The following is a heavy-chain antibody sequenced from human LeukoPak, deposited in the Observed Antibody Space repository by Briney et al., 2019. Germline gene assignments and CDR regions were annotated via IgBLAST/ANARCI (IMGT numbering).Heavy chain of an antibody. V-gene: IGHV1-69*04. D-gene: IGHD5-18*01. CDR1: GGTFSSYA. CDR2: IIPIFSIA. CDR3: ASPREDTAMGQFDY. Sequence: SVKVSCKASGGTFSSYAISWVRQAPGQGLEWMGRIIPIFSIANYAQKFQGRVTITADKSTSTAYMELSSLRSEDTAVYYCASPREDTAMGQFDYWGQGTLVTVSS. J-gene: IGHJ4*02.